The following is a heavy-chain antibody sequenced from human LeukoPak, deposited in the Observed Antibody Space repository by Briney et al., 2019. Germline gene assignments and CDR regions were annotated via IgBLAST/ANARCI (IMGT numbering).Heavy chain of an antibody. V-gene: IGHV1-69*05. Sequence: SVKVSCKASGGTFSSYAISWVRQAPGQGLEWMGGIIPIFGTANYAQKFQGRVTITTDESTSTAYMELSSLRSEDTAVYYCARGGRYYYDSSVYYPDYWGQGTLVTVSS. CDR3: ARGGRYYYDSSVYYPDY. CDR2: IIPIFGTA. J-gene: IGHJ4*02. D-gene: IGHD3-22*01. CDR1: GGTFSSYA.